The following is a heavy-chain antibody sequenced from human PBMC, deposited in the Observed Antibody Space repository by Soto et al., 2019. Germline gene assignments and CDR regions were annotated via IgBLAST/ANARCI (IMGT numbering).Heavy chain of an antibody. V-gene: IGHV3-21*01. CDR3: ARDWGGYCSGGSCSPYWYFDL. Sequence: EVQLVESGGGLVKPGGSLRLSCAASGFTFSSYSMNWVRQAPGKGLEWVSSISSSSSYIYYADSVKGRFTISRDNAKNSLYLQMNSLRAVDTAVYYWARDWGGYCSGGSCSPYWYFDLWGRGTLVTVSS. D-gene: IGHD2-15*01. J-gene: IGHJ2*01. CDR2: ISSSSSYI. CDR1: GFTFSSYS.